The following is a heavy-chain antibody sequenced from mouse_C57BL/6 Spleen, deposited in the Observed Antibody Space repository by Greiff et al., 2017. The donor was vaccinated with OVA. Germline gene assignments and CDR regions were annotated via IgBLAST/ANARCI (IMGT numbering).Heavy chain of an antibody. CDR1: GFTFSSYA. CDR3: ARGRPRYFDV. Sequence: VKLMESGGGLVKPGGSLKLSCAASGFTFSSYAMSWVRQTPEKRLEWVATISDGGSYTYYPDNVKGRFTISRDNAKNNLYLQMSHLKCEDTAMYYCARGRPRYFDVWGTGTTVTVAS. J-gene: IGHJ1*03. CDR2: ISDGGSYT. V-gene: IGHV5-4*03.